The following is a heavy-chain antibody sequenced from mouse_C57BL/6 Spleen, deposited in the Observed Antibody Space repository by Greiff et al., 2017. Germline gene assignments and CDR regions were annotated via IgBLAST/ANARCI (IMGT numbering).Heavy chain of an antibody. CDR3: VRHLYDYSYAMDY. D-gene: IGHD2-4*01. CDR2: IRSKSNNYAT. Sequence: VQLQQSGGGLVQPKGSLKLSCAASGFSFNTYAMNWVRQAPGKGLEWVARIRSKSNNYATYYADSVKDRFTISRDDSESMLYLQMNNLKTEDTAMYYCVRHLYDYSYAMDYWGQGTSVTVSS. CDR1: GFSFNTYA. J-gene: IGHJ4*01. V-gene: IGHV10-1*01.